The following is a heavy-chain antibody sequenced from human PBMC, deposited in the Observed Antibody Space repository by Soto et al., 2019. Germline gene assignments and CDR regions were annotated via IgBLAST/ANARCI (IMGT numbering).Heavy chain of an antibody. Sequence: EVQLLESGGGLVQPGGSLRLSCAASGFTFGSYGMSWVRQAPGKGLEWVSAIRGPGGSTYYADSVKGRFTISRDNSKNTVVLQMNSLRAEDTAMYFCAKDRMSTAIVDYWGQGTLVNGSS. CDR3: AKDRMSTAIVDY. V-gene: IGHV3-23*01. J-gene: IGHJ4*02. CDR2: IRGPGGST. CDR1: GFTFGSYG. D-gene: IGHD5-18*01.